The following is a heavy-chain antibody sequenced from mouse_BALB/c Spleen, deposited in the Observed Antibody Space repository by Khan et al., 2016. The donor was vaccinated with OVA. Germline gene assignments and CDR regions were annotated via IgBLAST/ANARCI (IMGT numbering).Heavy chain of an antibody. CDR3: ARSSNFDY. Sequence: EVELVESGGGLVQPGGSRKISCAASGFTFSRFGMHWVRQAPEKGLEWVAYISSGSSTIYYGDTVKGRFTISIDNSTNTLFLQMSSLRSEDTAMYYCARSSNFDYWGQGTTLTVSS. CDR2: ISSGSSTI. J-gene: IGHJ2*01. V-gene: IGHV5-17*02. CDR1: GFTFSRFG.